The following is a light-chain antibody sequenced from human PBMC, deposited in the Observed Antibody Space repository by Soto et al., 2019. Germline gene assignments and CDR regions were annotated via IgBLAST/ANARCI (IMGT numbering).Light chain of an antibody. J-gene: IGKJ4*01. Sequence: ENVMTQSPGTLSVSPGERATLSCRASQSVINSCLAWYQQKPGQAPRLLIYGVSTRATGIPARFSGSGSGRDFSVTMSSLQSAGLEAYDEHHYCSWPYTFGGGTKVEIK. CDR2: GVS. CDR1: QSVINSC. V-gene: IGKV3-15*01. CDR3: HHYCSWPYT.